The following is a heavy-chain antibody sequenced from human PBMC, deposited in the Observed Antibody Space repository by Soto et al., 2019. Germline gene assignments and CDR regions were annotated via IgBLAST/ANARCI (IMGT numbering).Heavy chain of an antibody. Sequence: EMHLVESGGGLVQPGRSLTISCAASGFTFEDYAMHWVRQAPGKGLEWVSGISWNSGKIIYADSVKGRFTISRDNAKNSLYLQMNSLRPEDTALYYSTIMVTWDSSGYYQWGFDCWGQGTLVTVSS. CDR3: TIMVTWDSSGYYQWGFDC. CDR2: ISWNSGKI. V-gene: IGHV3-9*01. D-gene: IGHD3-22*01. J-gene: IGHJ4*02. CDR1: GFTFEDYA.